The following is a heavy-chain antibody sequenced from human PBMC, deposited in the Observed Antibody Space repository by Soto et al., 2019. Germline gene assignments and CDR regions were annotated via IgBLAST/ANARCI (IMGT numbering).Heavy chain of an antibody. CDR2: ISYDGSNN. Sequence: QVQLVESGGGVVQPGRSLRLSCAASGFTFSSYGMHWVRQAPGKGLEWVAVISYDGSNNYYADSVKGRFTISRDNSKNTLYLQMNSLRAEDTAVYYCAKYLGPGGRGPFDIWGQGTMVTVSS. V-gene: IGHV3-30*18. CDR1: GFTFSSYG. CDR3: AKYLGPGGRGPFDI. J-gene: IGHJ3*02. D-gene: IGHD3-10*01.